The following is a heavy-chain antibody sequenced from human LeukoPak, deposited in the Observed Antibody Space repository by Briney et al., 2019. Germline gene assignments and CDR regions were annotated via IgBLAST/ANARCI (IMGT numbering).Heavy chain of an antibody. V-gene: IGHV3-9*01. CDR3: AKDQSPILPAAALDY. D-gene: IGHD2-2*01. CDR2: ISWNSGSI. J-gene: IGHJ4*02. CDR1: GFTFYDYA. Sequence: PGGSLRLSCAASGFTFYDYAMHWVRQAPGKGLEWVSGISWNSGSIVYADSVKGRFTISRDNAKNSLYLQMNSLRAEDTALYYCAKDQSPILPAAALDYWGQGTLVTVSS.